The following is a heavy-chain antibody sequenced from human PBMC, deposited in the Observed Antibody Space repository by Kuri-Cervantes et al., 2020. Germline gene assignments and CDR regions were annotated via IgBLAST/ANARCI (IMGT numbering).Heavy chain of an antibody. D-gene: IGHD2-2*01. V-gene: IGHV3-33*03. J-gene: IGHJ5*02. CDR1: GFTFSSYG. CDR2: IWYDGSNK. CDR3: ARAKEPAAFLNWIDP. Sequence: GESLKISCAASGFTFSSYGMHWVRQAPGKGLEWVAVIWYDGSNKYYADSVKGRFTISRDNAKNSLYLQMNSLRADDTAVYYRARAKEPAAFLNWIDPWGQGILVTVSS.